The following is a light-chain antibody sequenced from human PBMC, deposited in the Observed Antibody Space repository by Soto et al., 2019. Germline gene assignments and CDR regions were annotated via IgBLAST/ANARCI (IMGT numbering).Light chain of an antibody. CDR3: QQYSNWPPFP. CDR2: GAS. Sequence: IGLTQSPGALSLSPGERATLSCRASQSVSSSYLAWYQQKPGQAPRLLIYGASSRATGIPDRFSGSGSGTDFTLTISRLEPADSAVYYCQQYSNWPPFPFGQGRRLAIK. J-gene: IGKJ5*01. CDR1: QSVSSSY. V-gene: IGKV3-20*01.